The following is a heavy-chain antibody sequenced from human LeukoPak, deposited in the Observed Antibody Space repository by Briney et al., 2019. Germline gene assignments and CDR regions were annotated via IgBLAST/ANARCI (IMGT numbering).Heavy chain of an antibody. Sequence: SETLSLTCTISGGSFGDYYWTWIRQPPGKGLEWIGEVNHAESTNYNPSLKSRATISVDTSTNHFTLRLSSLTAADTAVYYCARRRPSSFHFFGLDVWGRGTTVTVSS. V-gene: IGHV4-34*01. CDR1: GGSFGDYY. D-gene: IGHD3-16*02. J-gene: IGHJ6*02. CDR3: ARRRPSSFHFFGLDV. CDR2: VNHAEST.